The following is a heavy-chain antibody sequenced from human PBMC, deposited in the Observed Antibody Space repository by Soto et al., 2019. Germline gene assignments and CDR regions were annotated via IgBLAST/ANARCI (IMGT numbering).Heavy chain of an antibody. CDR3: AKALGHSSGWYEGDAFDI. Sequence: EVELFESGGGLVQPVGSLRLSCAASGVTFSSYAMSWVRQAPGKGLEWVAAISGSGGSTYYADSLKGWFTIPRDSSKHSLYLEMNSLTAEETTVYYFAKALGHSSGWYEGDAFDISCQGKKPTLSS. CDR2: ISGSGGST. J-gene: IGHJ3*02. D-gene: IGHD6-19*01. CDR1: GVTFSSYA. V-gene: IGHV3-23*01.